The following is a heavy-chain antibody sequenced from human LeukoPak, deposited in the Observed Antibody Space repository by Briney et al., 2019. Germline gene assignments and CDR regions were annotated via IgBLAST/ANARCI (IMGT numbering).Heavy chain of an antibody. J-gene: IGHJ4*02. CDR3: ARHVLRYFDWLRFDY. CDR2: IYYSGSA. V-gene: IGHV4-59*08. CDR1: GGSISTYY. D-gene: IGHD3-9*01. Sequence: SETLSLTCTVSGGSISTYYWSWIRQPPGKGLEWIGYIYYSGSANYNPSLKSRVTISVDTSKNQFSLKLSSVTAADTAVYYCARHVLRYFDWLRFDYWGQGTLVTVSS.